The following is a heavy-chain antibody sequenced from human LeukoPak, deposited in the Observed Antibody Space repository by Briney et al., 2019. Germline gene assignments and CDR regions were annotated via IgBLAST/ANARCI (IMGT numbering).Heavy chain of an antibody. CDR1: GFSFSGYF. CDR3: AKYRYGYRGMDS. J-gene: IGHJ4*02. V-gene: IGHV4-34*01. Sequence: PETLSLTCRAYGFSFSGYFWIWLRQPPGKGLEWIGEVNHSGSTNYKSSLRRRAIISVDTSKNQFSLKLTSVTAADTAIYFCAKYRYGYRGMDSWGQGTQVTVSS. CDR2: VNHSGST. D-gene: IGHD5-18*01.